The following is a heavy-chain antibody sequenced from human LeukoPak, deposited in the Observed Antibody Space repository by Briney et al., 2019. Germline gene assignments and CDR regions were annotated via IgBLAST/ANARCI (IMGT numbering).Heavy chain of an antibody. CDR2: INPSGGST. V-gene: IGHV1-46*01. CDR3: VRSTQEGGYFDL. CDR1: GYTFTSYY. J-gene: IGHJ2*01. D-gene: IGHD1-26*01. Sequence: GASVEVSCKASGYTFTSYYMHWVRQAPGQGLEWTGIINPSGGSTSYAQKFQGRVTMTRDTSTSTVYMELSSLRSEDTAVYYCVRSTQEGGYFDLWGRGTLVTVSS.